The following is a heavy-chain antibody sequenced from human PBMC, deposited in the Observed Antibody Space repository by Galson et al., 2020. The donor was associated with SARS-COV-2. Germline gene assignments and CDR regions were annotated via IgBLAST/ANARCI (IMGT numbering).Heavy chain of an antibody. Sequence: KISCKASGGTFSSYAISWVRQAPGQGLEWMGGIIPIFGTANYAQKFQGRVTITADESTSTAYMELSSLRSEDTAVYYCARDQSSSWGRYYVDYWGQGTLVTVSS. D-gene: IGHD6-13*01. CDR3: ARDQSSSWGRYYVDY. V-gene: IGHV1-69*01. CDR2: IIPIFGTA. J-gene: IGHJ4*02. CDR1: GGTFSSYA.